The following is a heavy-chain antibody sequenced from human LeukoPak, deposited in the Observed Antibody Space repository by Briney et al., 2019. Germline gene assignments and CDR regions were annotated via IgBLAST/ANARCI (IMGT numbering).Heavy chain of an antibody. V-gene: IGHV3-11*06. CDR1: GFTFSDYY. CDR2: ISSSSSYI. D-gene: IGHD6-13*01. J-gene: IGHJ4*02. CDR3: AKDSSSWYEYYFDY. Sequence: GGSLRLSCAASGFTFSDYYMSWIRQAPGKGLEWVLSISSSSSYIYYADSVKGRFTISRDNAKNSLYLQMNSLRAEDTAVYYCAKDSSSWYEYYFDYWGQGTLVTVSS.